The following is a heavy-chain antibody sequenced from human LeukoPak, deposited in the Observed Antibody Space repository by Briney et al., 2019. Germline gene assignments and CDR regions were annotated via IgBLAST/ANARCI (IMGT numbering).Heavy chain of an antibody. J-gene: IGHJ4*02. V-gene: IGHV3-23*01. CDR2: VSSSGENT. CDR1: GFTFSSYW. D-gene: IGHD3-22*01. CDR3: AKGAYYDL. Sequence: GGSLRLSCAASGFTFSSYWMSWVRQAPGKGLEWVSTVSSSGENTYYADSVKGRFTISRDNSKNTLYLQMNSLRAEDTAVYYCAKGAYYDLWGQGTLVTVSS.